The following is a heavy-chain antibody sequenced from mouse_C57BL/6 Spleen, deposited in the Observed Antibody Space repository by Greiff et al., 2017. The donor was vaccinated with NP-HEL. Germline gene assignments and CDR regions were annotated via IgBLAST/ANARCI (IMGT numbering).Heavy chain of an antibody. Sequence: QVQLQQPGAELVMPGASVKLSCKASGYTFTSYWMHWVKQRPGQGLEWIGEIDPSDSYTNYNQKFKGKSTLTVDKSSSTAYMQLSSLTSEDSAVYYCARDDTVVATDAMDYWGQGTSVTVSS. CDR2: IDPSDSYT. D-gene: IGHD1-1*01. V-gene: IGHV1-69*01. J-gene: IGHJ4*01. CDR3: ARDDTVVATDAMDY. CDR1: GYTFTSYW.